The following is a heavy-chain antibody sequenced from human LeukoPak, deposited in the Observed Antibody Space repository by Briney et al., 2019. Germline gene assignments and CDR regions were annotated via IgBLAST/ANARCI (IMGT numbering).Heavy chain of an antibody. CDR3: AKDQNYYDSSGYYWGGYFDY. CDR1: GFMFSNYW. Sequence: GGSLRLSCAASGFMFSNYWMSWVRQAPGKGLEWVAFIRYDGSNKYYADSVKGRFTISRDNSKNTLYLQMNSLRAEDTAVYYCAKDQNYYDSSGYYWGGYFDYWGQGTLVTVSS. J-gene: IGHJ4*02. V-gene: IGHV3-30*02. CDR2: IRYDGSNK. D-gene: IGHD3-22*01.